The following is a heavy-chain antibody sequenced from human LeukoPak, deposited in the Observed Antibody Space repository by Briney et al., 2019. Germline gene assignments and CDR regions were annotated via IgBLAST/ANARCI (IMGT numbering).Heavy chain of an antibody. CDR2: VIPIFGTA. D-gene: IGHD3-16*01. Sequence: GASVTLSCNASACSFSSYAISWVRQPHGQGLELVGGVIPIFGTANYSQKFQGRGTITADKSTSKAYMELRSLRAEATAVYYCAGGKKGLCGYYYMDVWGKGNTGTISS. V-gene: IGHV1-69*06. CDR3: AGGKKGLCGYYYMDV. CDR1: ACSFSSYA. J-gene: IGHJ6*03.